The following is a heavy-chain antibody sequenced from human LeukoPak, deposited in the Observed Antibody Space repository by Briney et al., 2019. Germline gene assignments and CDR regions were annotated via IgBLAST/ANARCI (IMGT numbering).Heavy chain of an antibody. J-gene: IGHJ1*01. CDR3: AKDSGEAADKYFQH. CDR2: ISWNSGSI. Sequence: PGRSLRLSRAASGFTFDDYAMHWVRQAPGKGLEWVSGISWNSGSIGYADSVKGRFTISRDNAKNSLYLQMNSLRAEDKALYYCAKDSGEAADKYFQHWGQGTLVTVSS. CDR1: GFTFDDYA. V-gene: IGHV3-9*01. D-gene: IGHD6-13*01.